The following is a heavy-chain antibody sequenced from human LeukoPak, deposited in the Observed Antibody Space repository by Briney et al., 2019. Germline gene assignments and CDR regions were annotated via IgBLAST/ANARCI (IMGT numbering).Heavy chain of an antibody. CDR3: ARGMRYYGSGSRPYYYYGMDV. CDR2: IYYSGST. D-gene: IGHD3-10*01. CDR1: GGSISSYY. V-gene: IGHV4-59*01. Sequence: SETLSLTCTVSGGSISSYYWSWIRQPPGKGLEWIGYIYYSGSTNYNPSLKSRVTISVDTAKNQFSLKLSSVTAADTAVYYCARGMRYYGSGSRPYYYYGMDVRGQGTTVTVSS. J-gene: IGHJ6*02.